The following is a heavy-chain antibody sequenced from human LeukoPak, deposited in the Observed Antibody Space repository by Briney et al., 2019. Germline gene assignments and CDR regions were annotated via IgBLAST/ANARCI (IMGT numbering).Heavy chain of an antibody. V-gene: IGHV4-59*08. D-gene: IGHD3-3*01. J-gene: IGHJ3*02. CDR2: IYYSGST. CDR1: GGSISSYY. CDR3: ARHDSDFDPDAFGI. Sequence: PSETLSLTCTVSGGSISSYYWSWIRQPPGKGLEWIGYIYYSGSTNYNPSLKSRVTISVDTSKNQFSLKLSSVTAADTAVYYCARHDSDFDPDAFGIWGQGTMVTVSS.